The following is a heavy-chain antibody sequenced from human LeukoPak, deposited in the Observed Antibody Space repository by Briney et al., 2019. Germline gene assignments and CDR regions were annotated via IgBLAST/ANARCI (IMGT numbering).Heavy chain of an antibody. D-gene: IGHD6-19*01. CDR3: ARDPSNTSGWKTWFDP. Sequence: ASVKVSCKASGYTFNSHGISWVRQAPGQGLEWMGWISAYNGDTNFAQKFQGRVTLTTDRTTSTAYLELRGLRSDDTAVYYCARDPSNTSGWKTWFDPWGQGTLVTVSS. V-gene: IGHV1-18*04. CDR2: ISAYNGDT. J-gene: IGHJ5*02. CDR1: GYTFNSHG.